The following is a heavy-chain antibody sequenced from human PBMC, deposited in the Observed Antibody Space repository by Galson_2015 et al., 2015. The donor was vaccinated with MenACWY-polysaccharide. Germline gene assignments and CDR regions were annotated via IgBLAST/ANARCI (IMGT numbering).Heavy chain of an antibody. Sequence: SVKVSCKVSGYTLTELSMHWVRQAPGKGLEWMGGFDPEDGETIYAQKFQGRVTMTEDTSTDTAYMELSSLRSEDTAVYYCARRIAVAATGFDAFDIWGQGTMVTVSS. J-gene: IGHJ3*02. CDR1: GYTLTELS. CDR2: FDPEDGET. V-gene: IGHV1-24*01. D-gene: IGHD6-19*01. CDR3: ARRIAVAATGFDAFDI.